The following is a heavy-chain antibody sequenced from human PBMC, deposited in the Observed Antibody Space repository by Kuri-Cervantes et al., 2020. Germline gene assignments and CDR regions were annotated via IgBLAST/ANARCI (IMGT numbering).Heavy chain of an antibody. CDR3: ARDFEIAAAGPLLY. D-gene: IGHD6-13*01. Sequence: ASVKVSCKAFEYTFTSYNIHWVRQATGQGLEWMGWINPNSGVTSYAQKFHGWVSMTRDTSINTAYMEVSGPKSDDTAVYYCARDFEIAAAGPLLYWGQGTLVTVSS. V-gene: IGHV1-2*04. CDR2: INPNSGVT. J-gene: IGHJ4*02. CDR1: EYTFTSYN.